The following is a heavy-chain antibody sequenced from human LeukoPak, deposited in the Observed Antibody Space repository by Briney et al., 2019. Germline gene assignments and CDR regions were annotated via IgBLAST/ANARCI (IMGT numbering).Heavy chain of an antibody. CDR2: ISSSGSYI. V-gene: IGHV3-21*04. CDR1: GFTFSSYS. Sequence: PGGSLRLSCAASGFTFSSYSMDWVRQAPGKGLEWVSSISSSGSYIYYAGSVKGRFTISRDNSKNTLYLQMNSLRAEDTAVYYCAKDPYDYYDSSGYYYEPYFDYWGQGTLVTVSS. J-gene: IGHJ4*02. CDR3: AKDPYDYYDSSGYYYEPYFDY. D-gene: IGHD3-22*01.